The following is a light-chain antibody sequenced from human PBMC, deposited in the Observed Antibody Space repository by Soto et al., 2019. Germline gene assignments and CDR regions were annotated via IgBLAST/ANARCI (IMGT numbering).Light chain of an antibody. CDR3: QQYGRSPYT. J-gene: IGKJ2*01. CDR2: GAS. CDR1: QSVSSYY. Sequence: EIVLTQSPGTLSLSPGEGATLSCRASQSVSSYYVAWYQQKPGQAPRLLIYGASSRATGIPDRFSGSGSGTDFTLTISRLDPEDFAVYYCQQYGRSPYTFGQGTKLEIK. V-gene: IGKV3-20*01.